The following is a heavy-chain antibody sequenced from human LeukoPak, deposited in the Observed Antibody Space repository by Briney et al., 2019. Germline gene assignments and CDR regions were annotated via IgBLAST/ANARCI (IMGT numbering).Heavy chain of an antibody. Sequence: SETLSLTCTVSGGSISSGDYYWSWLRQPPGKGLEWIGYIYYSGSTYYNPSLKSRVTISVDTSKNQFSLKLSSVTAADTAVYYCARTKEGVATIDYWGQGTLVTVSS. V-gene: IGHV4-30-4*01. CDR1: GGSISSGDYY. CDR3: ARTKEGVATIDY. CDR2: IYYSGST. D-gene: IGHD5-12*01. J-gene: IGHJ4*02.